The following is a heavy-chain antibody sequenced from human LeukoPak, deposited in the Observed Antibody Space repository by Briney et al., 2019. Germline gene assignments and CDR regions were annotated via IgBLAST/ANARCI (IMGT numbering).Heavy chain of an antibody. Sequence: GGSLRLSCGASGFTFSNYWLHWVRQAPGKGLAWVSRVNADGSSTEYADSVKGRFTISRDNARNTVHLQMNSLTVEDTALYFCTRGGTGYGDFDYWGQGTLVTVSS. CDR1: GFTFSNYW. CDR2: VNADGSST. CDR3: TRGGTGYGDFDY. V-gene: IGHV3-74*01. J-gene: IGHJ4*02. D-gene: IGHD4-17*01.